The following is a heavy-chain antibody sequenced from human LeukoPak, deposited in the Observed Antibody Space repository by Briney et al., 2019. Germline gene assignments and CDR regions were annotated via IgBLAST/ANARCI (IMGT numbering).Heavy chain of an antibody. J-gene: IGHJ3*01. CDR3: ARGSSRGPRDAFDF. CDR2: ISPSGAST. Sequence: GASVKVSCKASGYTFTSYYVHWVRQAPGQGLEWMGIISPSGASTSYAQKFQGRVTMTREMSTSTVYMELSSLISEDTAVYYCARGSSRGPRDAFDFWGQGTMVTLSS. CDR1: GYTFTSYY. D-gene: IGHD2-15*01. V-gene: IGHV1-46*01.